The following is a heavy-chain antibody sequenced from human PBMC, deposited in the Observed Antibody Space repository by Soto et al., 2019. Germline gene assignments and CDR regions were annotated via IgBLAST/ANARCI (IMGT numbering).Heavy chain of an antibody. CDR1: GGTFSSYA. V-gene: IGHV1-69*13. Sequence: ASVKVSCKASGGTFSSYAISWVRQAPGQGLEWMGGIIPIFGTANYAQKFQGRVTITADESTSTAYMELSSLRSGDTAVYYCARGTTRLGYCSGGICYSSFGAFDIWGQGTMVTVSS. J-gene: IGHJ3*02. CDR3: ARGTTRLGYCSGGICYSSFGAFDI. D-gene: IGHD2-15*01. CDR2: IIPIFGTA.